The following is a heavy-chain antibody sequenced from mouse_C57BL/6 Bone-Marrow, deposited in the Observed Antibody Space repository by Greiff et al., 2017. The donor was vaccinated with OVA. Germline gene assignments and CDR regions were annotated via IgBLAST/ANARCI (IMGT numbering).Heavy chain of an antibody. CDR2: IWSGGST. D-gene: IGHD2-1*01. CDR1: GFSLTSYG. V-gene: IGHV2-2*01. Sequence: VQGVESGPGLVQPSQSLSITCTVSGFSLTSYGVHWVRQSPGKGLEWLGVIWSGGSTDYNAAFISRLSISKDNSKSQVFFKMNSLQADDTAIYYCARKGGNYSFYYAMDYWGQGTSVTVSS. J-gene: IGHJ4*01. CDR3: ARKGGNYSFYYAMDY.